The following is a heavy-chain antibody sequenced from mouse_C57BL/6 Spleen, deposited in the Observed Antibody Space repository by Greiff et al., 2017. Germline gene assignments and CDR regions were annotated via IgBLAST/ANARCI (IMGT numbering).Heavy chain of an antibody. CDR1: GFSLSTSGMG. Sequence: QVTLKESGPGILQSSQTLSLTCSFSGFSLSTSGMGVSWIRQPSGKGLEWLAHIYWDDDKRYNPSLKSRLTISKDTSRNQVFLKITSVDTADTATYYCARSLFITTVVEYYFDYWGQGTTLTVSS. CDR2: IYWDDDK. J-gene: IGHJ2*01. CDR3: ARSLFITTVVEYYFDY. D-gene: IGHD1-1*01. V-gene: IGHV8-12*01.